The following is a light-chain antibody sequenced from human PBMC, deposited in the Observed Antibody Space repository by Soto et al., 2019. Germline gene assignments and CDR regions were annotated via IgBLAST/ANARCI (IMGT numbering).Light chain of an antibody. CDR2: AVT. V-gene: IGLV2-14*01. CDR1: SSDVGGYNY. CDR3: SSYTSSSTL. Sequence: QSALTQPASVSGSPGQSITISCTGTSSDVGGYNYVSGYQQHPGKAPKLMIYAVTDRPSGVSSRFSGSKSGNTASLTISGLQAEDEADYYCSSYTSSSTLFGTGTKRTVL. J-gene: IGLJ1*01.